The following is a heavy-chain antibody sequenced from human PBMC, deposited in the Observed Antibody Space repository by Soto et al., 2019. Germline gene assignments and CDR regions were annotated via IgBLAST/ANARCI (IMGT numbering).Heavy chain of an antibody. Sequence: QVQLQQWGAGLLKPSETLSLTRAVYGGSFSGYYWSWIRQPPGKGLEWIGEINHSGSTNYNPSLKSRVTISVDTSKNQFSLKLSSVTAADTAVYYCARAGSIFGVVSFDYWGQGTLVTVSS. J-gene: IGHJ4*02. D-gene: IGHD3-3*01. CDR1: GGSFSGYY. V-gene: IGHV4-34*01. CDR2: INHSGST. CDR3: ARAGSIFGVVSFDY.